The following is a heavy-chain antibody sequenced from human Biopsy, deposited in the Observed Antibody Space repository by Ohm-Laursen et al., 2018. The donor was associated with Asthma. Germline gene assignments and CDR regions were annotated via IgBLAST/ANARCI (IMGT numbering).Heavy chain of an antibody. CDR2: IYYSGRT. CDR1: GDAMSTSGSY. V-gene: IGHV4-39*02. D-gene: IGHD6-6*01. Sequence: SETLSLTWIVSGDAMSTSGSYWGWIRQSPGKGLEWIGSIYYSGRTYYNPSLESRVTISADPLKNHFSLKVTSVTAADTAVYYCARAVSSSSYWYFDLWGRGDLVTVSS. J-gene: IGHJ2*01. CDR3: ARAVSSSSYWYFDL.